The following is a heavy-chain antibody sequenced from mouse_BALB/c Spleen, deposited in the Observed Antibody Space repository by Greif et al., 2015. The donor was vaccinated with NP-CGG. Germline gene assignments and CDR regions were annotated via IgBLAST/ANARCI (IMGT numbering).Heavy chain of an antibody. V-gene: IGHV2-9-2*01. CDR1: GFSLTSYD. CDR3: ATGTGFAY. D-gene: IGHD3-3*01. CDR2: IWTGGGT. Sequence: VKLMESGPGLVAPSQSLSITCTVSGFSLTSYDISWIRQPPGKGLEWLGVIWTGGGTNYNSAFMSRLSISKDNSKSQVFLKMNSLQTDDTAIYYCATGTGFAYWGQGTLVTVSA. J-gene: IGHJ3*01.